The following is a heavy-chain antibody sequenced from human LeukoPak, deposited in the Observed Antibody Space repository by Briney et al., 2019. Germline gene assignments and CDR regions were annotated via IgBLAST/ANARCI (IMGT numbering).Heavy chain of an antibody. V-gene: IGHV3-7*03. CDR2: IKQDGSEK. D-gene: IGHD2-2*01. Sequence: XXGFXFSXYWMSWVRQAPGKGLEWVANIKQDGSEKYYVDSVKGRFTISRDNAKNSLYLQINSLRAEDTAVYYCAREDQLLVDYWGQGTLVTVSS. CDR3: AREDQLLVDY. J-gene: IGHJ4*02. CDR1: GFXFSXYW.